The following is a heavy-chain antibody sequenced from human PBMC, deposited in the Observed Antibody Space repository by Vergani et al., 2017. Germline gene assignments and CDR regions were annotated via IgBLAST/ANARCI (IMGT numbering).Heavy chain of an antibody. CDR2: INHSGST. J-gene: IGHJ4*02. D-gene: IGHD3-10*01. CDR1: GGSFSGYY. V-gene: IGHV4-34*01. CDR3: ARGGYYGSGIPPPFDC. Sequence: QVQLQQWGAGLLKPSETLSLTCAVYGGSFSGYYWSWICQPPGKGLEWIGEINHSGSTNYNPSLKSRVTISVDTSKNQFSLKLSSVTAADTAVYYCARGGYYGSGIPPPFDCWGQGTLVAVSS.